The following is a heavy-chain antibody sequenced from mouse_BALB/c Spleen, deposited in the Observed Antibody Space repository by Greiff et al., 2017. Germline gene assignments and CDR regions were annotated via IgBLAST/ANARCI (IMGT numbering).Heavy chain of an antibody. V-gene: IGHV5-12-1*01. D-gene: IGHD2-14*01. CDR3: ARPYYGYYYFDH. CDR2: ISSGGGST. CDR1: GFAFSSYD. J-gene: IGHJ2*01. Sequence: EVQRVESGGGLVKPGGSLKLSCAASGFAFSSYDMSWVRQTPEKRLEWVAYISSGGGSTYYPDTVKGRFTISRDNAKNTLYLQMSSLKSEDTAMYYCARPYYGYYYFDHWGQGNTLTVSS.